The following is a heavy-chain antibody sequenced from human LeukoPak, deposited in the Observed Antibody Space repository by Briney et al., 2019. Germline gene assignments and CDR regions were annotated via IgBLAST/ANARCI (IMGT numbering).Heavy chain of an antibody. D-gene: IGHD2-2*01. J-gene: IGHJ5*02. CDR2: INHSGST. V-gene: IGHV4-34*01. Sequence: LETLSLTCAVYGGSFSGYYWSWIRQPPGKGLEWIGEINHSGSTNYNPSLKSRVTISVDTSKNQFSLKLSSVTAADTAVYYCARARVRTPFDPWGQGTLVTVSS. CDR3: ARARVRTPFDP. CDR1: GGSFSGYY.